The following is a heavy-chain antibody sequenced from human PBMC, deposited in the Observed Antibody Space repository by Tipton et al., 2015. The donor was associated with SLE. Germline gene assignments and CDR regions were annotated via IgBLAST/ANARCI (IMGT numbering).Heavy chain of an antibody. J-gene: IGHJ6*02. V-gene: IGHV3-7*01. Sequence: SLRLSCAASGFTFSSYWMSWVRQAPGKGLEWVANIKQDGSEKYYVDSVKGRFTISRDNAKNSLYLQMNSLRAEDTAVYYCARDSYSSSSGGLRYYGMDVWGQGTTVTVSS. D-gene: IGHD6-6*01. CDR1: GFTFSSYW. CDR3: ARDSYSSSSGGLRYYGMDV. CDR2: IKQDGSEK.